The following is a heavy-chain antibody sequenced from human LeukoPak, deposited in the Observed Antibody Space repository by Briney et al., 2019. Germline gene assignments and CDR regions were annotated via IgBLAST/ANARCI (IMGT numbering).Heavy chain of an antibody. J-gene: IGHJ4*02. D-gene: IGHD6-19*01. CDR1: GFTFSSYA. V-gene: IGHV3-23*01. CDR3: ARGSGNPDF. Sequence: GGSLRLSCAASGFTFSSYAMTWVRQAPGKGLEWVSTISGSDYSTYYADSVKGRFTISRDNSKNTLYLQMNSLRAEDTAVYYCARGSGNPDFWGQGTLVTVSS. CDR2: ISGSDYST.